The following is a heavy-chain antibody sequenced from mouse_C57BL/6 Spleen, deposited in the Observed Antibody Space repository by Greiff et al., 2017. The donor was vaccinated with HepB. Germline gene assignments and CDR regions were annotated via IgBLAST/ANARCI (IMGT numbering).Heavy chain of an antibody. CDR2: ISSGSSTI. Sequence: EVKLVESGGGLVKPGGSLKLSCAASGFTFSDYGMHWVRQAPEKGLEWVAYISSGSSTIYSADTVKGRFTIPRDNAKNTLFLQMTSLRSEDTAMYYCARDYDYGGRYYFDYWGQGTTLTVSS. D-gene: IGHD2-4*01. CDR3: ARDYDYGGRYYFDY. CDR1: GFTFSDYG. V-gene: IGHV5-17*01. J-gene: IGHJ2*01.